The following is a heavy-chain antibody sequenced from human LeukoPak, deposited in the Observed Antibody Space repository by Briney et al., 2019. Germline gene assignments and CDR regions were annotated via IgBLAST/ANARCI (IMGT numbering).Heavy chain of an antibody. J-gene: IGHJ6*03. Sequence: PGGSLRLSCAASGFTFSSYSMNWVRQAPGKGLEWVSSNSSSSSYIYYADSVKGRFTISRDNAKNSLYLQMNSLRAEDTAVYYCASEGSSSSYYYYYYYMDVWGKGTTVTVSS. D-gene: IGHD6-6*01. CDR2: NSSSSSYI. CDR3: ASEGSSSSYYYYYYYMDV. V-gene: IGHV3-21*01. CDR1: GFTFSSYS.